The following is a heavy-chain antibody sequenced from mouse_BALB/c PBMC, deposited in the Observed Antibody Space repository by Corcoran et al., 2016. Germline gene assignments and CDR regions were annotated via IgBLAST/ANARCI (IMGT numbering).Heavy chain of an antibody. CDR1: GYSFTSYY. CDR2: IDPFNGGT. V-gene: IGHV1S135*01. CDR3: ARTFYAMDY. J-gene: IGHJ4*01. Sequence: EIQLQQSGPELMKPGASVKISCKASGYSFTSYYMHWVKQSHGKSLEWIGYIDPFNGGTSYNQKFKGKATLTVDKSSSTAYMHLSSLTSEDSAVYYCARTFYAMDYWGQGTSVTVSS.